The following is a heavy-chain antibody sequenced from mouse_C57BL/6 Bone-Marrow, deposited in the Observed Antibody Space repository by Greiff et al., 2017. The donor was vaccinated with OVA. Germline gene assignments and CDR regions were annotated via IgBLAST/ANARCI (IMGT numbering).Heavy chain of an antibody. CDR3: ARLLWLRRRKPWFAY. D-gene: IGHD2-2*01. V-gene: IGHV1-72*01. J-gene: IGHJ3*01. CDR1: GYTFTSYW. CDR2: IDPNSGGT. Sequence: QVQLQQPGAELVKPGASVKLSCKASGYTFTSYWMHWVKQRPGRGLEWIGRIDPNSGGTMYNEKFNSKATLTVDKPSSTAYMQHSSLTSGDAAVYYCARLLWLRRRKPWFAYWCQGTLVTVSA.